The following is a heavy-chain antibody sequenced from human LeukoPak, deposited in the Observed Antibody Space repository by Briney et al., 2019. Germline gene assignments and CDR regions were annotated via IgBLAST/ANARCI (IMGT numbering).Heavy chain of an antibody. CDR2: IWYDGSNK. D-gene: IGHD2-21*02. V-gene: IGHV3-33*08. J-gene: IGHJ4*02. CDR1: GFTFSSYW. Sequence: PGGSLRLSRAASGFTFSSYWMSWVRQAPGKGLEWVAVIWYDGSNKYYVDSVKGRFTISRDNSKNTLYLQMNSLRAEDTAVYYCARAGHIVVVTAIPYYFDYWGQGTPVTVSS. CDR3: ARAGHIVVVTAIPYYFDY.